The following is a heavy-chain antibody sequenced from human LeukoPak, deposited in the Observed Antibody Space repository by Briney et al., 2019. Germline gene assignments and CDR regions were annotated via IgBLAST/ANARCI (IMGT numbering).Heavy chain of an antibody. CDR1: GGSISSYC. CDR3: ARSSSSYGMDV. V-gene: IGHV4-4*07. CDR2: IYTSGST. J-gene: IGHJ6*02. D-gene: IGHD6-13*01. Sequence: PSETLSLTCTVSGGSISSYCWSWIRQPAGKGLEWIGRIYTSGSTNYNPSLKSQVTMSVDTSKNQFSLKLSSVTAADTAVYYCARSSSSYGMDVWGQGTTVTVSS.